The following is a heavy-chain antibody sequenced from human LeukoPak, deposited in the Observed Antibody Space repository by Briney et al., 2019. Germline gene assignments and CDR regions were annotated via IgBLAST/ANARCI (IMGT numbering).Heavy chain of an antibody. J-gene: IGHJ4*02. CDR3: ARATMTTVTYFDY. D-gene: IGHD4-17*01. Sequence: GGSLRLSCAASGFTFSSYAMHWVRQAPGKGLEWVAVISYDGSNKYYADSVKGRFTISRDNSKNTLYLQMNSLRAEDTAVYYCARATMTTVTYFDYWGQGTLVTVSS. CDR1: GFTFSSYA. V-gene: IGHV3-30-3*01. CDR2: ISYDGSNK.